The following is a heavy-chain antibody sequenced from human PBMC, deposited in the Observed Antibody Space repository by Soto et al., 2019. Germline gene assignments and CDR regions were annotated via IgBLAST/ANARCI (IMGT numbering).Heavy chain of an antibody. CDR3: ARDWGDGYNFDYYYGMDV. D-gene: IGHD5-12*01. CDR1: GFTFSSYG. J-gene: IGHJ6*02. CDR2: IWYDGSNK. V-gene: IGHV3-33*01. Sequence: GGSLRVSCAASGFTFSSYGMHWVSQAPGKGLEWVAVIWYDGSNKYYADSVKGRFTISRDNSKNTLYLQMNSLRAEDTAVYYCARDWGDGYNFDYYYGMDVWGQGTTVTV.